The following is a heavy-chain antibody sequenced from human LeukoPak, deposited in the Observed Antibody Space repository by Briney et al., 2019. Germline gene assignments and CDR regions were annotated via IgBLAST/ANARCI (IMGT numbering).Heavy chain of an antibody. CDR1: AFSLNAYN. CDR3: AKDQPRAYFDS. Sequence: GGSLRLSCAASAFSLNAYNMNWVRQAPGKGLELVSSISYTGTYIYYADSVKGRFTISRDNSKNTLYLQMNSLRAEDTAVYYCAKDQPRAYFDSWGQGTLVTVSS. J-gene: IGHJ4*02. CDR2: ISYTGTYI. D-gene: IGHD2-2*01. V-gene: IGHV3-21*01.